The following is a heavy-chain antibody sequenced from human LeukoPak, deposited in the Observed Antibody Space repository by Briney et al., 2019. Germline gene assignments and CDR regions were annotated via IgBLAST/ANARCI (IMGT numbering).Heavy chain of an antibody. V-gene: IGHV4-39*01. CDR3: ARQYYDYVWGSYPGY. CDR1: GGSISSSNW. CDR2: IYYSGST. Sequence: PSETLSLTCAVSGGSISSSNWWSWVRQPPGKGLEWIGSIYYSGSTYYNPSLKSRVTISVDTSKNQFSLKLSSVTAADTAVYYCARQYYDYVWGSYPGYWGQGTLVTVSS. D-gene: IGHD3-16*02. J-gene: IGHJ4*02.